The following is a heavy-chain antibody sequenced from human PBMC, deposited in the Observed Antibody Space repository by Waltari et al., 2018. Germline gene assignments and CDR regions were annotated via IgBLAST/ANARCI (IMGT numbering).Heavy chain of an antibody. J-gene: IGHJ6*03. CDR3: ATVIQGYSLKYYYYYMDV. D-gene: IGHD5-18*01. CDR1: GYTFTDYY. CDR2: VDPEDGET. V-gene: IGHV1-69-2*01. Sequence: EVQLVQSGAEVKKPGATVKISCKASGYTFTDYYMHWVQQAPGKGLEWMGRVDPEDGETIYAEKCQGRVTITADTSTDTAYMELSSLRSEDTAVYYCATVIQGYSLKYYYYYMDVWGKGTTVTVSS.